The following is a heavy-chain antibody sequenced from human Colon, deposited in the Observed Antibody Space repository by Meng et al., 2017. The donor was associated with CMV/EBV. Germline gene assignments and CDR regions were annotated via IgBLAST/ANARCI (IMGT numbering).Heavy chain of an antibody. CDR1: GYSISSGSHY. V-gene: IGHV4-39*01. J-gene: IGHJ4*02. CDR3: ARPSDNGWYYFDS. Sequence: GSLRLSCTVSGYSISSGSHYWGWVRQPPGKRLEWIGSIHSSGNTYRNPALFSRVTMSVDTSKNQFTLKLSSVTAADTSVYYCARPSDNGWYYFDSWGQGTLVTVSS. D-gene: IGHD6-19*01. CDR2: IHSSGNT.